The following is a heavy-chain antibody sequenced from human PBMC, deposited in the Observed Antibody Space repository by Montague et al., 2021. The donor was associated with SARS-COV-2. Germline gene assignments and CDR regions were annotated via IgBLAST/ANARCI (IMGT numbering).Heavy chain of an antibody. CDR3: ARASGKKTIFGVVISYFDY. CDR1: GGSISSGGYY. J-gene: IGHJ4*02. Sequence: TLSLTCTVSGGSISSGGYYWSWIRQHPGKGLEWIGYIYYSGSTYYNPSLKSRVTISVDTSKNQFSLELSSVTAADTAVYYCARASGKKTIFGVVISYFDYWGQGTLVTVSS. CDR2: IYYSGST. V-gene: IGHV4-31*03. D-gene: IGHD3-3*01.